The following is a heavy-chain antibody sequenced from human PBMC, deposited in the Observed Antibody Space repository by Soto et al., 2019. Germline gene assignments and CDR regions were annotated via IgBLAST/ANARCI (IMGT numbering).Heavy chain of an antibody. CDR1: GYIFTGYY. CDR2: SNPYNGGT. Sequence: QVQLVQSGAEVKKPGASVKVSCKASGYIFTGYYMHWVRQAPGQGLEWMGWSNPYNGGTNYPQKFQGRVTVTRDTSISTAYMELSRLRSDDTAVYYCARAEIPVPGTRGGFDYWGQGTLVTVSS. D-gene: IGHD6-19*01. V-gene: IGHV1-2*02. CDR3: ARAEIPVPGTRGGFDY. J-gene: IGHJ4*02.